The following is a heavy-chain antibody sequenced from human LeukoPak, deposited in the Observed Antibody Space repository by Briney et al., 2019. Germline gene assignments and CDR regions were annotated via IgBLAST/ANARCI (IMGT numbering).Heavy chain of an antibody. CDR2: IFYSGST. J-gene: IGHJ4*02. V-gene: IGHV4-59*04. Sequence: SETLSLTCTVSGGSISSYYWSWIRQPPGKGLEWIGNIFYSGSTYYSPSFKSRVTISLDTSKNRFSLKLTSVTAADTAVYYCARQTGSGLFILPGGQGTLVTVSS. CDR1: GGSISSYY. D-gene: IGHD3/OR15-3a*01. CDR3: ARQTGSGLFILP.